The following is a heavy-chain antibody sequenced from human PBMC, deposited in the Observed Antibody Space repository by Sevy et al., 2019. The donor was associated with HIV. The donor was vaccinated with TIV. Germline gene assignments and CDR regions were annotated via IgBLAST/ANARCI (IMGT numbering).Heavy chain of an antibody. V-gene: IGHV3-23*01. Sequence: GGSLRLSCEASGFTFSNYAMSWVRQAPGKGLEWVSGFGATDGSAQYVDSVKGRFSFSRDNSKNTLYLHISGLRAEDTAVDYCAKSFPAARRTGPFDIWGRGTMVTVSS. CDR2: FGATDGSA. CDR3: AKSFPAARRTGPFDI. D-gene: IGHD1-1*01. CDR1: GFTFSNYA. J-gene: IGHJ3*02.